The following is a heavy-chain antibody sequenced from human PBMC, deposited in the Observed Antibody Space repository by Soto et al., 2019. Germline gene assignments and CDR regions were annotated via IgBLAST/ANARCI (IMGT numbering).Heavy chain of an antibody. CDR3: AKDSIMWARYDSSGYSLQVDYYYGMDV. J-gene: IGHJ6*02. CDR2: ISYDGSNK. Sequence: PGGSLRLSCAASGFTFSSYGMHWVRQAPGKGLEWVAVISYDGSNKYYADSVKGRFTISRDNSKNTLYLQMNSLRAEDTAVYYCAKDSIMWARYDSSGYSLQVDYYYGMDVWGQGTTVTVSS. D-gene: IGHD3-22*01. V-gene: IGHV3-30*18. CDR1: GFTFSSYG.